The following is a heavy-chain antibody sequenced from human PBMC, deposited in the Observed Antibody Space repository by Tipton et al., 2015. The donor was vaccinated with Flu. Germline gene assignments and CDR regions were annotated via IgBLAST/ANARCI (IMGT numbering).Heavy chain of an antibody. Sequence: EVQLVQSGGGLVQPGGSLRLSCAASGFSVSSNYMSWVRQAPGKGLEWVSVMYSDSSTLYADSVKGRFTIFRDISTNTVFLQMNSLRPEDTAVYYCARDRFITPERTYYSGMDVWGQGTTVIVSS. CDR1: GFSVSSNY. CDR2: MYSDSST. D-gene: IGHD1-20*01. J-gene: IGHJ6*02. V-gene: IGHV3-53*04. CDR3: ARDRFITPERTYYSGMDV.